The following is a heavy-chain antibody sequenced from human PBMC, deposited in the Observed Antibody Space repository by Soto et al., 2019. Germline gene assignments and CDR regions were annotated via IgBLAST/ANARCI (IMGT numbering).Heavy chain of an antibody. CDR2: IRSKGNNYAT. D-gene: IGHD3-3*01. V-gene: IGHV3-73*01. CDR1: GFTFSGSA. CDR3: SRQASDFWSGKPQYYMDV. J-gene: IGHJ6*03. Sequence: EVQLVESGGGLVQPGGSLKLSCAASGFTFSGSAMHWVRQASGKGLEWVGRIRSKGNNYATVYGASLKGRFTISRDDAKNTAYLQMNSLNTEDTAVYYCSRQASDFWSGKPQYYMDVWGKVTTVTVSS.